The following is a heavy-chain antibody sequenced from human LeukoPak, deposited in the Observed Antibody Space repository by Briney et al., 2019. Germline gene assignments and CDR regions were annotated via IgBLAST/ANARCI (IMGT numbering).Heavy chain of an antibody. CDR3: ARVAAAGTEYFDY. CDR1: GGTFSSYA. V-gene: IGHV1-69*05. Sequence: SVKVSCKASGGTFSSYAISWVRQAPGQGLEWMGRIIPIFGTANYAQKFQGRVTITTDESTSTAYMELSSLRSEDTAVYYCARVAAAGTEYFDYWGQGTLVTVSS. CDR2: IIPIFGTA. D-gene: IGHD6-13*01. J-gene: IGHJ4*02.